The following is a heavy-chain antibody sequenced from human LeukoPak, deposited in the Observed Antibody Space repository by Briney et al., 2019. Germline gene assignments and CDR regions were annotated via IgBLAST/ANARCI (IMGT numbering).Heavy chain of an antibody. J-gene: IGHJ3*02. CDR2: INSDGSST. Sequence: PGGSLRLSCVASGFTFSRYWMHWVRQAPGKGLVWVSRINSDGSSTSYADSVKGRFTISRDNAKNTLYLQMNSLRAEDTAVYYCARRVVIDDAFDIWGQGTMVTVSS. D-gene: IGHD3-3*01. V-gene: IGHV3-74*01. CDR1: GFTFSRYW. CDR3: ARRVVIDDAFDI.